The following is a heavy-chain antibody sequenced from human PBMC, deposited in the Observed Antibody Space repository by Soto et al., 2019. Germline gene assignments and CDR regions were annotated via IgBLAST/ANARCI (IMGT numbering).Heavy chain of an antibody. J-gene: IGHJ5*02. CDR2: INAGNGNT. CDR3: ARDRHIVVVVAANYNWFDP. D-gene: IGHD2-15*01. CDR1: GYTFTSYA. V-gene: IGHV1-3*01. Sequence: ASVKVSCKASGYTFTSYAMHWVRQAPGQRLEWMGWINAGNGNTKYSQKFQGRVTITRDTSASTAYMELSSLRSEDTAVYYCARDRHIVVVVAANYNWFDPWGQGTLVTVSS.